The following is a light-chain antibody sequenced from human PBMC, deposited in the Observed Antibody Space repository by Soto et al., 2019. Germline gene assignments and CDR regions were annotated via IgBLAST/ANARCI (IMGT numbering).Light chain of an antibody. CDR1: QPIADY. CDR3: QQTHAVPLT. CDR2: GAS. V-gene: IGKV1-39*01. J-gene: IGKJ5*01. Sequence: DVQMTQSPASLSASVGDRVTIACRAGQPIADYLNWYQQKPGEAPNVLIFGASSLRSGVPSRFSGSGYGTDFTLTINNLQPEDFATSYCQQTHAVPLTFGQGTRL.